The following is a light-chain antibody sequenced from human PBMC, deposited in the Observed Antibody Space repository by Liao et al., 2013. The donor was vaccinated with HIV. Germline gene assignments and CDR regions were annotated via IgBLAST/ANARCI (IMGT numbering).Light chain of an antibody. J-gene: IGLJ2*01. V-gene: IGLV3-21*01. CDR3: QVWDTGSAHRVV. CDR1: NIGSKS. Sequence: SYVLTQPPSVSVAPGKTARITCGGHNIGSKSVHWYQQMPGQAPVLVIYYVSDRPSGIPERFSGSNSGNTATLTISRVEAGDEADYYCQVWDTGSAHRVVFGGGTKLTVL. CDR2: YVS.